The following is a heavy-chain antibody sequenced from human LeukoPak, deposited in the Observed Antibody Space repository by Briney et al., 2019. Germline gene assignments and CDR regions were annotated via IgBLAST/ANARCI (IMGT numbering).Heavy chain of an antibody. J-gene: IGHJ6*03. D-gene: IGHD2-2*01. CDR1: GGSFSGYY. V-gene: IGHV4-34*01. CDR3: ARGVVVPAAHHYYYYYMDV. Sequence: SETLSLTCAVYGGSFSGYYWSRIRQPPGKGLEWIGEINHSGSTNYNPSLKSRVTISVDTSKNQFSLKLSSVTAADTAVYYCARGVVVPAAHHYYYYYMDVWGKGTTVTVSS. CDR2: INHSGST.